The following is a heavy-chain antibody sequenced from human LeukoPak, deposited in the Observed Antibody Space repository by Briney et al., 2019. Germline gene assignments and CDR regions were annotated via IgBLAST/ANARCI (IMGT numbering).Heavy chain of an antibody. Sequence: WGSLRLSCAASGFTFSSYWMHWVRQAPGKGLVWVSRINSDGSSTNYADSVKGRFTISRDNAKNTLYLQMNSLRAEDTAVYYCTRGLAAVYYYYYYMDVWGKGTTVTVSS. CDR1: GFTFSSYW. V-gene: IGHV3-74*01. J-gene: IGHJ6*03. CDR2: INSDGSST. CDR3: TRGLAAVYYYYYYMDV. D-gene: IGHD6-13*01.